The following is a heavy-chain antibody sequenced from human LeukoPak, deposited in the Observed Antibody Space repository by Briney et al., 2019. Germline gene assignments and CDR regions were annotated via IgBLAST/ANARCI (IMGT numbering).Heavy chain of an antibody. CDR3: ARLMDTAMVPWYFDL. V-gene: IGHV4-34*01. D-gene: IGHD5-18*01. CDR1: GGSFGGYY. CDR2: INHSGST. J-gene: IGHJ2*01. Sequence: SETLSLTCAVYGGSFGGYYWSWIRQPPGKGLEWIGEINHSGSTNYNPSLKGRVTISVDTSKNQFSLKLSSVTAADTAVYYCARLMDTAMVPWYFDLWGRGTLVTVSS.